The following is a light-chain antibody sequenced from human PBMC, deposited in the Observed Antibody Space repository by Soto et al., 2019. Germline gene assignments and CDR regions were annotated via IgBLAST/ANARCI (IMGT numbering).Light chain of an antibody. Sequence: DIQMTQSPSSLSASVGDRVTITCQASHDIKKYLNWYQEKPGKAPKLLIYDASNLQTGVPSRFSGSGSGTHFTLTISSLQPEDIATYYCQRYDSLPPTFGQGTRLDMK. CDR2: DAS. J-gene: IGKJ5*01. CDR3: QRYDSLPPT. V-gene: IGKV1-33*01. CDR1: HDIKKY.